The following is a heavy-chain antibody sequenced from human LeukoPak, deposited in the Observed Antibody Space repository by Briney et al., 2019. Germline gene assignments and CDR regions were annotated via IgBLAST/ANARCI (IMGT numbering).Heavy chain of an antibody. Sequence: SVKVSCKASGYTFTSYAISWVRQAPGQGLEWMGGIIPIFGTANYAQKFQGRVTITADESTSTAYMELSSLRSEDTAVYYCARGDYYDSSGYYYGNYYYYYMDVWGKGTTVTISS. CDR2: IIPIFGTA. V-gene: IGHV1-69*13. J-gene: IGHJ6*03. D-gene: IGHD3-22*01. CDR3: ARGDYYDSSGYYYGNYYYYYMDV. CDR1: GYTFTSYA.